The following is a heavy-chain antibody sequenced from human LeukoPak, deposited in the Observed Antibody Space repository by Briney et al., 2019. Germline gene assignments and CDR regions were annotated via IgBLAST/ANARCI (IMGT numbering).Heavy chain of an antibody. CDR3: ARERTTETTWGYFDY. D-gene: IGHD4-17*01. V-gene: IGHV1-69*05. CDR1: GGSFNDYA. CDR2: IIPLFGTP. Sequence: ASVKVSCKASGGSFNDYALSWVRQAPGQGLEWMGGIIPLFGTPIYAQQFQGRFTITTDESTSTAYMELSSLTSEDTAVYFCARERTTETTWGYFDYWGQGTLVTVSS. J-gene: IGHJ4*02.